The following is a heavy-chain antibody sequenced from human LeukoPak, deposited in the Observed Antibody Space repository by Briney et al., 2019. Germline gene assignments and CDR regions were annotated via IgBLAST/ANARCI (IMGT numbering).Heavy chain of an antibody. CDR2: ISTYNGNT. CDR3: VRGAPYCDKSACSSPGHH. Sequence: ASVKVSCKASGYTFSTYGITWVRQAPGQGLEWMGWISTYNGNTNDAQKFLDRVILTRDISSTTAYLELRSLRPDDTAVYFCVRGAPYCDKSACSSPGHHWGQGTLVTVSS. CDR1: GYTFSTYG. J-gene: IGHJ4*02. D-gene: IGHD2-21*01. V-gene: IGHV1-18*01.